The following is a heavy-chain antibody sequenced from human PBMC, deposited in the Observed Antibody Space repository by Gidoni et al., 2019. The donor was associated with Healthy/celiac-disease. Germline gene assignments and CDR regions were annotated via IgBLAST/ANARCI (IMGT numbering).Heavy chain of an antibody. D-gene: IGHD3-3*01. CDR1: GFTFDDYA. V-gene: IGHV3-9*01. Sequence: EVQLVESGGGLVQPGRSLRLSCAASGFTFDDYAMHWVRQAPGKGLEWVSGISWNSGSIGYADSVKGRFTISRDNAKNSLYLQMNSLRAEDTALYYCAKDISEAGIYDFWSGYSETEYAFDIWGQGTMVTVSS. J-gene: IGHJ3*02. CDR3: AKDISEAGIYDFWSGYSETEYAFDI. CDR2: ISWNSGSI.